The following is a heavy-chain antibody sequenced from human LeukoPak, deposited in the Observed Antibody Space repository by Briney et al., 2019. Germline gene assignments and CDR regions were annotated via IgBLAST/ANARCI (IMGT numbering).Heavy chain of an antibody. D-gene: IGHD3-9*01. Sequence: GESLKISCKGSGYSFTSYCIGWVRQMPGKGLEWMGIIYPGDSDTRYSPSFQGQVTISADKSISTAYLQWSSLKASDTAMYYCARGGILTGYSLYGMDVWGQGTTVTVSS. J-gene: IGHJ6*02. CDR3: ARGGILTGYSLYGMDV. CDR2: IYPGDSDT. V-gene: IGHV5-51*01. CDR1: GYSFTSYC.